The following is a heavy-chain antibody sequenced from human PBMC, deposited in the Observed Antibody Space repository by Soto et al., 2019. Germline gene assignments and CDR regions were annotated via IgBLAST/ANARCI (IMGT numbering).Heavy chain of an antibody. CDR3: ARRHLAVAVSPWFDP. CDR2: IDSSGEK. V-gene: IGHV2-26*01. J-gene: IGHJ5*02. D-gene: IGHD6-19*01. CDR1: GLSITDSEMC. Sequence: QVTLKESGTVLVKPTEPLTFRCTVSGLSITDSEMCVSWIRQPPGQPLEWLAHIDSSGEKSYRTFLKSRLAISKDTSKSQIVLTMTNMDPADTATYYCARRHLAVAVSPWFDPWGQGIPVTVSS.